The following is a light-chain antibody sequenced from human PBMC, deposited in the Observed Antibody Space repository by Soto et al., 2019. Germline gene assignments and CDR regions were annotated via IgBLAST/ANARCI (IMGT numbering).Light chain of an antibody. J-gene: IGKJ5*01. Sequence: EIVLTQSPATLSLSPGERATLSCRASQSVSSYLAWYQQKPGQAPRLLIYDASNRATGIPARFSGSGSGTDFTLTNSSLEPEDFAVYYRQQRSNWPPITFGQGTRLEI. CDR3: QQRSNWPPIT. V-gene: IGKV3-11*01. CDR1: QSVSSY. CDR2: DAS.